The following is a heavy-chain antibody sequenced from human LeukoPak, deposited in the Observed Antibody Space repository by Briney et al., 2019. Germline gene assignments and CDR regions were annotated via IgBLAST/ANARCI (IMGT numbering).Heavy chain of an antibody. CDR3: ARARPSLYYYDSSGYYREFDY. CDR2: ISSSSSYI. V-gene: IGHV3-21*01. D-gene: IGHD3-22*01. Sequence: GGSLRLSCAASGFTFSSYAMSWVRQAPGKGLEWVSSISSSSSYIYYADSVKGRFTISRDNAKNSLYLQMNSLRAEDTAVYYCARARPSLYYYDSSGYYREFDYWGQGTLVTVSS. J-gene: IGHJ4*02. CDR1: GFTFSSYA.